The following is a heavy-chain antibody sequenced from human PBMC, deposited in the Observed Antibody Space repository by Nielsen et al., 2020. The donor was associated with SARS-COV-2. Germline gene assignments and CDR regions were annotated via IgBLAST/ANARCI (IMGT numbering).Heavy chain of an antibody. V-gene: IGHV3-48*03. D-gene: IGHD7-27*01. CDR1: GFTFSSYE. CDR2: ISSSGSTI. CDR3: ARAPLGDFDY. Sequence: GGSLRLSCAASGFTFSSYEINWVRQAPGKGLEWVSYISSSGSTIYYADSVKGRFTISRDNAKNSLYLQMNSLRAEDTAVYYCARAPLGDFDYWGQGTLVTVSS. J-gene: IGHJ4*02.